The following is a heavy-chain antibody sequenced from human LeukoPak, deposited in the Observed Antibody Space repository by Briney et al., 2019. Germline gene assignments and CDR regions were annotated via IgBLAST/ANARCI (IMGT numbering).Heavy chain of an antibody. D-gene: IGHD2-2*01. CDR3: ARGHQLLTRWWFDP. CDR2: ITGSGGNT. CDR1: GFTFSSFA. V-gene: IGHV3-23*01. J-gene: IGHJ5*02. Sequence: GGSLRLSCAASGFTFSSFAMSWVRQAPGKGLEWVSGITGSGGNTYYADSVKGRFTISRDNAKNSLYLQMNSLRAEDTAVYYCARGHQLLTRWWFDPWGQGTLVTVSS.